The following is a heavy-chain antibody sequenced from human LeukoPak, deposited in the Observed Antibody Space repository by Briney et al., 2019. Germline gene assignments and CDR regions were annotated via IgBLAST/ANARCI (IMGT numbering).Heavy chain of an antibody. CDR3: AKFGYSSSWYLGYYYYMDV. D-gene: IGHD6-13*01. Sequence: GGSLRLSCAASGFTFSSYSMNWVRQAPGKGLEWVSSISSSSSYIYYADSVKGRFTISRDNAKNSLYLQMNSLRAEDTAVYYCAKFGYSSSWYLGYYYYMDVWGKGTTVTVSS. CDR1: GFTFSSYS. J-gene: IGHJ6*03. V-gene: IGHV3-21*04. CDR2: ISSSSSYI.